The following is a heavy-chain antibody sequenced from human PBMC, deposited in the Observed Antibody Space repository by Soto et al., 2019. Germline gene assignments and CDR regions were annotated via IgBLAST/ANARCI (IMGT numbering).Heavy chain of an antibody. CDR3: ARSVAYSPFDL. V-gene: IGHV4-30-4*01. CDR1: GGSISSGDYK. D-gene: IGHD2-15*01. J-gene: IGHJ4*02. CDR2: IYYSGYT. Sequence: QVQLQESGPGLVKPSQTLSLTCTVSGGSISSGDYKWSWIRQPPGKGLEWIGYIYYSGYTYNNPSLMRPITIPVATPKTHFPRSLGSVPAAASAFYTWARSVAYSPFDLGGKETQAT.